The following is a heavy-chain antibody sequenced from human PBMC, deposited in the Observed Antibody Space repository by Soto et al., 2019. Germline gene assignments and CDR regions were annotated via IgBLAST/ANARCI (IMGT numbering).Heavy chain of an antibody. Sequence: ASVKVSCKASGYTFTSYGISWVRQAPGQGLEWMGWMNPNSGNTGYAQKFQGRVTMTRNTSISTAYMELSSLRSEDTAVYYCARSRVWFGEFISLAFEIWGQGTMVTVSS. J-gene: IGHJ3*02. CDR3: ARSRVWFGEFISLAFEI. V-gene: IGHV1-8*02. D-gene: IGHD3-10*01. CDR1: GYTFTSYG. CDR2: MNPNSGNT.